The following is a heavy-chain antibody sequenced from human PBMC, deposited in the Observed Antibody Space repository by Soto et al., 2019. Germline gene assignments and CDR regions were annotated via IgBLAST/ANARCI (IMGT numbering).Heavy chain of an antibody. D-gene: IGHD1-1*01. CDR1: GGSMTTGSYF. CDR3: ASARNRYFDY. J-gene: IGHJ4*02. CDR2: VFRSGSV. Sequence: ASETLSLTCNVSGGSMTTGSYFWSWIRQPPGKGLEWIGYVFRSGSVNYSPSFKSRVTISIDTSKNQFSLMLKSVTAADTAVYFCASARNRYFDYWGPGALVTVSS. V-gene: IGHV4-61*01.